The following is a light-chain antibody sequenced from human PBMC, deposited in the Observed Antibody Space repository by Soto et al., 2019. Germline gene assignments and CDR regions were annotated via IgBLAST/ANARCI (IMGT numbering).Light chain of an antibody. CDR2: DND. CDR3: GTWDGSLDAGV. J-gene: IGLJ2*01. CDR1: SSNIGNDY. V-gene: IGLV1-51*01. Sequence: QSVLTQPPSVSAAPGQKVTISCSGGSSNIGNDYVSLYQQVPGTAPKVLIYDNDKRPSGIPDRFSGSKSGTSATLGITGLQTGDEADYYCGTWDGSLDAGVFGGGTKLTVL.